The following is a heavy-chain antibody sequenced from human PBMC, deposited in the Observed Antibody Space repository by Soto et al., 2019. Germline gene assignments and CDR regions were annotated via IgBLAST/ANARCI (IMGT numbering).Heavy chain of an antibody. D-gene: IGHD6-19*01. CDR2: IKTKTEGGII. V-gene: IGHV3-15*01. Sequence: EVQLVESGGGLVKPGVSLRLSCAASGFTLSNAWMNWVRQVPGKGLEWVGRIKTKTEGGIIDYAAPVKGRFTISRDDSKNTLYLQMDSLKAEDTAVYYCADIAVSHTGDYWGQGTLVTVSS. CDR3: ADIAVSHTGDY. J-gene: IGHJ4*02. CDR1: GFTLSNAW.